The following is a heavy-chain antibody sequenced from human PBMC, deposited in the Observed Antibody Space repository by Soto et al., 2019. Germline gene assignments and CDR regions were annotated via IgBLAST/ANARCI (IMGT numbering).Heavy chain of an antibody. CDR3: AKADYGDPRSIDY. D-gene: IGHD4-17*01. CDR2: IIPIFGTA. J-gene: IGHJ4*02. Sequence: SVKVSCKASGGTFSSYAISWVRQAPGQGLEWMGGIIPIFGTANYAQKFQGRVTITADESTSTAYMELSSLRSEDTAVYYCAKADYGDPRSIDYWGQGTLVTVSS. V-gene: IGHV1-69*13. CDR1: GGTFSSYA.